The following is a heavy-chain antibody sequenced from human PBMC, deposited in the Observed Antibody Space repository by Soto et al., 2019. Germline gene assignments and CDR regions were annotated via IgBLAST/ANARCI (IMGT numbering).Heavy chain of an antibody. CDR3: ARSCCREQNWFDP. CDR2: IYYSGST. Sequence: SETLSLTCTVSGGYISSGGYYWSWIRQHPGKGLEWIGYIYYSGSTYYNPSLKSRVTISVDTSKNQFSLKLSSVTAADTAVYYCARSCCREQNWFDPWGQGTLVTVSS. V-gene: IGHV4-31*03. D-gene: IGHD2-15*01. CDR1: GGYISSGGYY. J-gene: IGHJ5*02.